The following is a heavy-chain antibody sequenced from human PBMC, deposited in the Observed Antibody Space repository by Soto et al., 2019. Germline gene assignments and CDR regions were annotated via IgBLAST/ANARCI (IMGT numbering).Heavy chain of an antibody. D-gene: IGHD2-15*01. CDR2: ISPSTSHI. CDR1: GFPFSSCT. J-gene: IGHJ6*02. Sequence: EVHLVESGGGLVKPGGSLRLSCAVSGFPFSSCTMNWVRQAPGKGLEWVSSISPSTSHIYYADSVKGRFTISRDNAKNSLFLQMNSLRAEDTAVYYCSCCSGGACHQNYGMDVWGQGTTVAVSS. CDR3: SCCSGGACHQNYGMDV. V-gene: IGHV3-21*01.